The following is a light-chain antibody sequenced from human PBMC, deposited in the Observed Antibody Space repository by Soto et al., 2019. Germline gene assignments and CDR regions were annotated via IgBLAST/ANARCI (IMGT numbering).Light chain of an antibody. V-gene: IGKV3-11*01. CDR3: QVRDVWPS. CDR1: QSVSTS. CDR2: DAS. J-gene: IGKJ1*01. Sequence: IVLTQSPVTLALSPGERAVLSCRASQSVSTSLVWYQHKPGQAPRLFIYDASKRAPGIPARFSGSGSGTDFTLTISSLGPEDFAVYYCQVRDVWPSFGQGTKVEI.